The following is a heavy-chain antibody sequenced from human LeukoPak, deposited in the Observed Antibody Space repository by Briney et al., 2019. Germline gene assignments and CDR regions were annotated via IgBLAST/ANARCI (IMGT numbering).Heavy chain of an antibody. CDR2: IYSGGST. CDR1: GFTVSSNY. CDR3: ARVYYGGNSKTHLGFDY. D-gene: IGHD4-23*01. Sequence: PGGSLRLSCAASGFTVSSNYMSWVRQAPGKGLEWVSVIYSGGSTYYADSVKGRFTISRHKSKNTLYLQMNSLRAEDTAVYYCARVYYGGNSKTHLGFDYWGQGTLVTVSS. J-gene: IGHJ4*02. V-gene: IGHV3-53*01.